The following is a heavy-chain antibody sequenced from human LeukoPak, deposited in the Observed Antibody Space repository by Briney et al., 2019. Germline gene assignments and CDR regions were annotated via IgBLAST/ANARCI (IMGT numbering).Heavy chain of an antibody. CDR3: AKRGARVPATHYFEY. Sequence: PGGSLRLSCAASAFTFSSYALSWVRQPPGKGLEWVSTVGASGGSTYYADSVKGRFTISRDNSKNTLYLQVNSLRAEDTALYYCAKRGARVPATHYFEYWGQGTLVTVPS. J-gene: IGHJ4*02. CDR2: VGASGGST. D-gene: IGHD2-2*01. V-gene: IGHV3-23*01. CDR1: AFTFSSYA.